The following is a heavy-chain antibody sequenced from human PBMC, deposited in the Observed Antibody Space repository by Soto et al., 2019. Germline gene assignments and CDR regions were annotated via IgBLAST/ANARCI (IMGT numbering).Heavy chain of an antibody. Sequence: SETLSLTCTVSGGSISSYYWSWIRRPPGKGLEWIGYIYYSGSTNYNPSLKSRVTISVDTSKNQFSLKLSSVTAADTAVYYCARRAAASTPYFDSWGQGTLVTVSS. D-gene: IGHD6-13*01. V-gene: IGHV4-59*01. CDR3: ARRAAASTPYFDS. J-gene: IGHJ4*02. CDR1: GGSISSYY. CDR2: IYYSGST.